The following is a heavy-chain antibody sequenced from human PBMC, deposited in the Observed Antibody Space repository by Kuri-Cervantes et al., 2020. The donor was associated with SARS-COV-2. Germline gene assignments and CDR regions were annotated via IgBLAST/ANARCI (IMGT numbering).Heavy chain of an antibody. CDR3: ARGVGSSWYVDDAFDI. Sequence: ASVKVSCKVSGYTLTELSMHWVQQAPGKGLEWMGGFDPEDGETIYAQKFQGRVTMTEDTSTDTAYMELSSLRSEDTAVYYCARGVGSSWYVDDAFDIWGQGTMVTDSS. V-gene: IGHV1-24*01. CDR1: GYTLTELS. D-gene: IGHD6-13*01. CDR2: FDPEDGET. J-gene: IGHJ3*02.